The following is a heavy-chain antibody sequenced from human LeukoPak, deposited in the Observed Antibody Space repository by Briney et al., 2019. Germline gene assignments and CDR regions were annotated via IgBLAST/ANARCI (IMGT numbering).Heavy chain of an antibody. CDR1: GASLSSSSYP. J-gene: IGHJ4*02. D-gene: IGHD2-15*01. CDR2: IYYSGST. V-gene: IGHV4-39*01. CDR3: TRRRMSTCDRDF. Sequence: SETLSLTCSVSGASLSSSSYPWAWLRQPPGKGLEWIGNIYYSGSTLYNPSLKSRVTISLDTSKNQFSLNLSFVTATDTAVYYCTRRRMSTCDRDFWGQGILVTVSS.